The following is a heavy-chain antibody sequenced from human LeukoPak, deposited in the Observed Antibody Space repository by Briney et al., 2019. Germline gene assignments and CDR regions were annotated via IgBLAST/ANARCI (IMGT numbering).Heavy chain of an antibody. CDR1: GFTLSSYV. CDR2: LTNSGGTT. CDR3: ANRRNYASDY. V-gene: IGHV3-23*01. J-gene: IGHJ4*02. Sequence: GGSLRLSCSASGFTLSSYVMSWVRQAPGKGLEWVSTLTNSGGTTYYADSVKGRFTISRDNSKNALYLQMNSLRDEDTAIYYCANRRNYASDYWGQGTLVTVSS. D-gene: IGHD1-14*01.